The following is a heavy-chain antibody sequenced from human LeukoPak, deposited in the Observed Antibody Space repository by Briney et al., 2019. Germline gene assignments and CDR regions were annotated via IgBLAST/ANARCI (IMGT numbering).Heavy chain of an antibody. CDR3: AREVGATTVSDY. CDR1: GVSISSSNW. V-gene: IGHV4-4*02. Sequence: PSETLSPTCAVSGVSISSSNWWSWVRQPPGKGLEWIGEIFHSGSTNYNPSLKSRVTISVDKSKNQFSLKLSSVTAADTAVYYCAREVGATTVSDYWGQGTLVNVSS. CDR2: IFHSGST. J-gene: IGHJ4*02. D-gene: IGHD1-26*01.